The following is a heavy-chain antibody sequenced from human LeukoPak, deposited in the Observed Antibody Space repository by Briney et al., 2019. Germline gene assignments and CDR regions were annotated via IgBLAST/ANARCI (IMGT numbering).Heavy chain of an antibody. V-gene: IGHV3-48*01. CDR1: GFTVSSNY. CDR3: ARDLVAEGDYYGSGSYCDY. CDR2: ISSSSSTI. J-gene: IGHJ4*02. Sequence: GGSLRLSCAASGFTVSSNYMSWVRQAPGKGLEWVSYISSSSSTIYYADSVKGRFTISRDNAKNSLYLQMNSLRAEDTAVYYCARDLVAEGDYYGSGSYCDYWGQGTLVTVSS. D-gene: IGHD3-10*01.